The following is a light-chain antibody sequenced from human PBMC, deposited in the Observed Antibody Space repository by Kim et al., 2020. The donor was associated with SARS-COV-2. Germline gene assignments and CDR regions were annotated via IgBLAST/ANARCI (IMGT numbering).Light chain of an antibody. CDR1: QGISSA. CDR3: QQFNNYPLT. CDR2: DAS. V-gene: IGKV1D-13*01. J-gene: IGKJ4*01. Sequence: ASVGDRVTITCRASQGISSALDWYQQKPGKAPKLLIYDASSLESGVPSRFSGSGSGTDFTLTISSLQPEDFATYYCQQFNNYPLTFGGGTKVDIK.